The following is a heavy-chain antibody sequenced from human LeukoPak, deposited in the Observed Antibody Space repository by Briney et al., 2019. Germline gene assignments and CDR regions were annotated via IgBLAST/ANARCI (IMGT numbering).Heavy chain of an antibody. CDR1: GYTFTSYD. V-gene: IGHV1-18*01. CDR3: ARDSSYYGSGSPFDY. D-gene: IGHD3-10*01. J-gene: IGHJ4*02. CDR2: MNPNSGNT. Sequence: GASVKVSCKASGYTFTSYDINWVRQATGQGLEWMGWMNPNSGNTNYAQKLQGRVTMTTDTSTSTAYMELRSLRSDDTAVYYCARDSSYYGSGSPFDYWGQGTLVTVSS.